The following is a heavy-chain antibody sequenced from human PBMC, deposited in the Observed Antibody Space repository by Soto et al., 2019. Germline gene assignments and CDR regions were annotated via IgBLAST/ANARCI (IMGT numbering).Heavy chain of an antibody. CDR2: ISGSGGST. Sequence: GGSLRLSCAASGFTFSSYAMSWVRQAPGKGLEWVSAISGSGGSTYYADSVKGRFTISRDNSKNTLYLQMNSLRAEDTAVYYCANQADHCSSTSCYAWGYWGQGTLVTVSS. CDR1: GFTFSSYA. V-gene: IGHV3-23*01. CDR3: ANQADHCSSTSCYAWGY. D-gene: IGHD2-2*01. J-gene: IGHJ4*02.